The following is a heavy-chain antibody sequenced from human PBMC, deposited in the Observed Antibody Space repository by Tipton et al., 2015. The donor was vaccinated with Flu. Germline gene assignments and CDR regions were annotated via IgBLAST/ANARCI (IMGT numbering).Heavy chain of an antibody. CDR1: GGSISTSGYY. CDR2: IRYGGSS. D-gene: IGHD1-1*01. CDR3: ARVWSSFVATASLDY. J-gene: IGHJ4*02. Sequence: TLSLTCTVSGGSISTSGYYWGWIRQPPGKGLEWIGSIRYGGSSYYTPSHKSRVAISLDMSKDQFSLKLASVTAADTTVYYCARVWSSFVATASLDYWGRGTLVTVSS. V-gene: IGHV4-39*07.